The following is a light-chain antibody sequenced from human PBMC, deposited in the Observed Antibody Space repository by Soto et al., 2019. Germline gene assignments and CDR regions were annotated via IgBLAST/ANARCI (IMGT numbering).Light chain of an antibody. J-gene: IGKJ1*01. CDR1: QRISSY. CDR3: QQYNSYS. Sequence: DIQMTQAPSILSASVGDRGTITCRASQRISSYLNCFQKKPGTAPKVLIYHASNLQSGVPSRFSGSGSGTEFTLTISSLQPDDFATYYCQQYNSYSFGQGTKVDIK. CDR2: HAS. V-gene: IGKV1-5*01.